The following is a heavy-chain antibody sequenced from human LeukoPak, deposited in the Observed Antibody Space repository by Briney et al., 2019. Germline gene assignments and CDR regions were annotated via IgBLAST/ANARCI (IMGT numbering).Heavy chain of an antibody. CDR3: VKAPAVAVRYYFVY. Sequence: GGSLRLSCTASGFIFGDYAMSWVRQAPEKRLEWVSGISGSGSSTYYADSVKGRFTISRDSSKNTLYLQMNSLRAEDTAVFYCVKAPAVAVRYYFVYWGQGTLVTVSS. CDR1: GFIFGDYA. D-gene: IGHD6-19*01. CDR2: ISGSGSST. J-gene: IGHJ4*02. V-gene: IGHV3-23*01.